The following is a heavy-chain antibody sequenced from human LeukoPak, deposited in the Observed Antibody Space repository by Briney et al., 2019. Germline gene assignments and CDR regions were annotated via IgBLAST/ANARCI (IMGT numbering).Heavy chain of an antibody. J-gene: IGHJ4*02. D-gene: IGHD2-21*02. Sequence: PGGSLRLSCAASGFTFSTYVMHWVRQAPGKGLEWVAFIQYDADNKYYADSVRGRFTISRDNSKNTLFLQMNSLRAEDTAVYYCAKALGGYYYFDFWGQGTLVTVSS. CDR3: AKALGGYYYFDF. CDR2: IQYDADNK. V-gene: IGHV3-30*02. CDR1: GFTFSTYV.